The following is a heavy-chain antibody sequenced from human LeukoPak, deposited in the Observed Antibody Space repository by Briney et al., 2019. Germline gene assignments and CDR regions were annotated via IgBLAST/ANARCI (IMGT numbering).Heavy chain of an antibody. J-gene: IGHJ4*02. Sequence: PGGSLRVSCAASGFTFDDYAMHWVRQAPGKGLEWVSGINWNSGSIGYADSVKGRFTISRDNAKNSLYLQMNSLRAEDTALYYCATLDNTSPAWGQGILVTVSS. CDR3: ATLDNTSPA. V-gene: IGHV3-9*01. CDR1: GFTFDDYA. D-gene: IGHD2-2*01. CDR2: INWNSGSI.